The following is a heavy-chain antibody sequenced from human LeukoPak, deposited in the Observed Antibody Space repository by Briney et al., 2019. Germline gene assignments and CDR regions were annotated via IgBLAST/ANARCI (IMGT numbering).Heavy chain of an antibody. CDR2: ITSSSSYI. Sequence: GGSLRLSCAGSGFTFSSYSMNWVRQAPGKGLEWVSSITSSSSYIYYADSVKGQFTISRDNAKKSVCLQMNSLRAEDTAVYSCARGADGVSSNSRGWFDPWGQGTLVTVSS. J-gene: IGHJ5*02. CDR3: ARGADGVSSNSRGWFDP. V-gene: IGHV3-21*01. CDR1: GFTFSSYS. D-gene: IGHD2-15*01.